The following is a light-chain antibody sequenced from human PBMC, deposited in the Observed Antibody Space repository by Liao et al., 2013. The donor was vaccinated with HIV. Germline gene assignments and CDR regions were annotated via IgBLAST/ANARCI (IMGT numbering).Light chain of an antibody. CDR2: KDS. V-gene: IGLV3-25*02. Sequence: SYELTQPPSVSVSPGQTARITCSGDALPKQYAYWYQQKPGQAPVLVIYKDSERPSGIPERFSGSNSGNTATLTISGTQAMDEADYYCQAWDSSTFXVFGTGTKVTVL. CDR1: ALPKQY. CDR3: QAWDSSTFXV. J-gene: IGLJ1*01.